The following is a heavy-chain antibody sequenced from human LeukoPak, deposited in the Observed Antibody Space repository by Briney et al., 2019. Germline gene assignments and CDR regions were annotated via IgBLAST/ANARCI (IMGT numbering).Heavy chain of an antibody. Sequence: GASVKVSCKASGYTFTSNYIHWVRQAPGQGLEWMGRINPNSGGTNYAQKFQGRVTMTRDTSISTAYMELSRLRSDDTAVYYCARVTIFGVVIFDYWGQGTLVTVSS. D-gene: IGHD3-3*01. V-gene: IGHV1-2*06. J-gene: IGHJ4*02. CDR2: INPNSGGT. CDR1: GYTFTSNY. CDR3: ARVTIFGVVIFDY.